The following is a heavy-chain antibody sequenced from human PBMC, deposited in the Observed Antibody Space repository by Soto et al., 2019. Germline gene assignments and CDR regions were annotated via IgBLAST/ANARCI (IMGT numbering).Heavy chain of an antibody. CDR3: ARLIAVGEKFDY. Sequence: SETLSLTCTVSGGSISSSSYYWGWIRQPPGKGLEWIGSIYYSGSTYYNPSLKSRVTISVDTSKTQFSLKLSSVTAADTAVYYCARLIAVGEKFDYWGQGTLVTVSS. V-gene: IGHV4-39*01. D-gene: IGHD6-19*01. J-gene: IGHJ4*02. CDR2: IYYSGST. CDR1: GGSISSSSYY.